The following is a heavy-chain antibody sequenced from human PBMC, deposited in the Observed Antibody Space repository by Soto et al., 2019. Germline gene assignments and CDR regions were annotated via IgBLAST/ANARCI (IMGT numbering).Heavy chain of an antibody. CDR2: ISGSDTST. CDR3: VKGNSGWYVRGFYFDY. CDR1: GFTFSNYA. Sequence: EVQLLESGGGLIQPGGSLRLSCAASGFTFSNYAMSWVRQAPGKGLEWVSTISGSDTSTYYADSVKVRFTISRDSSKNTLSLQMNSLRAEDTAIYYCVKGNSGWYVRGFYFDYWGQGTLVTVSS. J-gene: IGHJ4*02. V-gene: IGHV3-23*01. D-gene: IGHD6-19*01.